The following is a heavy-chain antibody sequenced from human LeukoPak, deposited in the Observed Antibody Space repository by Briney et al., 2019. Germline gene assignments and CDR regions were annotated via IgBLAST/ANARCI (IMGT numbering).Heavy chain of an antibody. D-gene: IGHD6-13*01. V-gene: IGHV3-23*01. CDR3: AKGPYSSSWSDY. J-gene: IGHJ4*02. CDR1: GFTFSSYA. Sequence: GGSLRLSCAASGFTFSSYAMSWVRQAPGKGLEWVSAISGSGGSTYYADTVKGRFTIPRDNSKNTLYLQMNSLRAEDTAVYYCAKGPYSSSWSDYWGQGTLVTVSS. CDR2: ISGSGGST.